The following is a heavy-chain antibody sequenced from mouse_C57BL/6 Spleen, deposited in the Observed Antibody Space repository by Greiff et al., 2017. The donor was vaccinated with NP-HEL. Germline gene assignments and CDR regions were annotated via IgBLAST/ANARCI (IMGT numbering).Heavy chain of an antibody. CDR3: ARQGITTVVVDY. CDR1: GFTFSSYG. V-gene: IGHV5-6*01. CDR2: LSSGGRYT. J-gene: IGHJ2*01. Sequence: EVMLVESGGDLVKPGGSLKLSCAASGFTFSSYGMSWVRQTPDKRLEWVATLSSGGRYTYYPDSVPGRFTISRDNAKNTLYLQMSSLKSEDTAMYYCARQGITTVVVDYWGQGTTLTVSS. D-gene: IGHD1-1*01.